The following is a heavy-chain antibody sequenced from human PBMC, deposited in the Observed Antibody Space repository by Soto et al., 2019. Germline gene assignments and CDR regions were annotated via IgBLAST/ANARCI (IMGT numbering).Heavy chain of an antibody. J-gene: IGHJ5*02. CDR3: ARETYGSGSYYRGYNWFDP. V-gene: IGHV4-31*03. Sequence: QVQLQESGPGLVKPSQTLSLTCTVSGGSISSGGYYWSWIRQHPGKGLEWIGYIYYSGSTYYNPSLKSRLTISVDTSKNQFSLKLSSVTAADTAVYYCARETYGSGSYYRGYNWFDPWGQGTLVTVSS. CDR2: IYYSGST. CDR1: GGSISSGGYY. D-gene: IGHD3-10*01.